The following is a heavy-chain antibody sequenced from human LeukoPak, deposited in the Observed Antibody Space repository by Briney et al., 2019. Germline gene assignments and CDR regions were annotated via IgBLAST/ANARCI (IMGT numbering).Heavy chain of an antibody. D-gene: IGHD2-8*01. V-gene: IGHV1-2*06. Sequence: GASVKVSCKASGYTFTGYYMHWVRQAPGQGLQWMGRINPNSGGTNYAQKFQGRVTMTRDTSISTAYMELSRLRSDDTAVYYCARVPLPQYIVLMVYDNAFDIWGQGTMVTVSS. J-gene: IGHJ3*02. CDR2: INPNSGGT. CDR1: GYTFTGYY. CDR3: ARVPLPQYIVLMVYDNAFDI.